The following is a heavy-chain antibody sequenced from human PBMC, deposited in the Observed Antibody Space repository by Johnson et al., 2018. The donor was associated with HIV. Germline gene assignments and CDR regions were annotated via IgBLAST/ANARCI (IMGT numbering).Heavy chain of an antibody. CDR1: GFPFSTYA. CDR2: ISYDGRNR. Sequence: QVQLVESGGGVVQPGRSLRLSCATSGFPFSTYAFHWVRQSPGKGLEWVAVISYDGRNRYYADSVKGRFTISRDNSKNTLYLQMNSLRAEDTAVYYCARVDRSWAFDIWGQGTMVTVSS. D-gene: IGHD3-16*02. V-gene: IGHV3-30*07. J-gene: IGHJ3*02. CDR3: ARVDRSWAFDI.